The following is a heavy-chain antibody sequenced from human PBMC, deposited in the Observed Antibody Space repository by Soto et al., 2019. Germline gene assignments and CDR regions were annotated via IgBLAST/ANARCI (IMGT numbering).Heavy chain of an antibody. J-gene: IGHJ5*02. CDR1: GFTFDDYA. V-gene: IGHV3-9*01. D-gene: IGHD6-19*01. CDR3: SKARQWLVHTPVLGWFDP. Sequence: EVQLVESGGGLVQPGRSLRLSCAASGFTFDDYAMHWVRQAPGKGLEWVSGISCNSGSIGYADSVKGRFTISRDNAKNSLYLQMYSLRAEDRALYYCSKARQWLVHTPVLGWFDPWGLGTLVTVSS. CDR2: ISCNSGSI.